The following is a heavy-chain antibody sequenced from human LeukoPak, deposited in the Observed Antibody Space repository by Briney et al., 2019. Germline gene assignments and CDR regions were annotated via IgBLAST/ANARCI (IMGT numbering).Heavy chain of an antibody. CDR1: GFTFRSYD. V-gene: IGHV3-33*01. D-gene: IGHD3-22*01. CDR2: VWYDESNK. Sequence: GGSLRLSCAASGFTFRSYDMHWVRQAPGKGLEWVAVVWYDESNKYYVDSVKGRFTISRDNSKNTLYLQMNSLRVEDTALYYCAREDSSGTFDIWGQGTMVTVSS. CDR3: AREDSSGTFDI. J-gene: IGHJ3*02.